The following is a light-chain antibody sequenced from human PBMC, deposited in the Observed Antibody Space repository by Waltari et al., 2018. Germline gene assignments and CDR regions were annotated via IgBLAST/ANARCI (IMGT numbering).Light chain of an antibody. J-gene: IGKJ2*01. Sequence: DIVMTQSPLSLPVTPGEPASIPCRSSQSLLHSNGYNYLDWYLQKPGQSPQLLIYLGSNRASGVPDRFSGSGSGTDFTLKISRVEAEDVAVYYCQQYYGVPYTFGQGTKLEI. CDR2: LGS. CDR3: QQYYGVPYT. CDR1: QSLLHSNGYNY. V-gene: IGKV2-28*01.